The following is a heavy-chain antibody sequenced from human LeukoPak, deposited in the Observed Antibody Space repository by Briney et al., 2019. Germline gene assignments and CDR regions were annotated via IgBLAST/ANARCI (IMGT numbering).Heavy chain of an antibody. J-gene: IGHJ4*02. CDR1: GGSISSYY. V-gene: IGHV4-59*08. D-gene: IGHD4-17*01. CDR3: ASPATYGDSPD. Sequence: SETLSLTCTVSGGSISSYYWSWIRQPPGKGLEWIGYIYYTGSTNYNPSLKNRVTISVDTSKNQFSLRLRSVTAADTAVYYCASPATYGDSPDWGQGTLVTVSS. CDR2: IYYTGST.